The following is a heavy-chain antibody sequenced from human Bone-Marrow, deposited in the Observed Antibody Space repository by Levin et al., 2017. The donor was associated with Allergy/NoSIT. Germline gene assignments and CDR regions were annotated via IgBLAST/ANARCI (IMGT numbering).Heavy chain of an antibody. Sequence: GGSLRLSCAASGFTFSNAWMSWVRQAPGKGLEWVGRIKSKTDGGTTDYAAPVKGRFTISRDDSKNTLYLQMNSLKTEDTAVYYCTTGGPPSAQPANNIVLMVYAKEEQWLAFDYWGQGTLVTVSS. J-gene: IGHJ4*02. CDR1: GFTFSNAW. CDR3: TTGGPPSAQPANNIVLMVYAKEEQWLAFDY. D-gene: IGHD2-8*01. V-gene: IGHV3-15*01. CDR2: IKSKTDGGTT.